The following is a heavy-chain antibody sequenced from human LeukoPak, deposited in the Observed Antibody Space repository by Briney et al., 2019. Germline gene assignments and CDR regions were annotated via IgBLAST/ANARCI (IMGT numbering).Heavy chain of an antibody. CDR2: FYSGGST. J-gene: IGHJ4*02. V-gene: IGHV4-39*07. CDR3: ASTLQWLAFDY. CDR1: GDSISGSKYF. Sequence: PSETLSLTCTVFGDSISGSKYFWGWIRQPPGKGLEWIGNFYSGGSTYYNPSLKRRVTVSVDTSKNQISLKLSSVTAADTAVYYCASTLQWLAFDYWGQGTLVTVSS. D-gene: IGHD6-19*01.